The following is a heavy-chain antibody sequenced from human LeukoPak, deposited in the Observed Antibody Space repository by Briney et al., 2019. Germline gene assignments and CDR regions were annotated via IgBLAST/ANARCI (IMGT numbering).Heavy chain of an antibody. Sequence: PGGALRLSCAASGFTFSDYYMSWIRQAPGKGLEWVSYISSSGSTIYYADSLKGRFTISRDNAKNSLYLQMNSLRAEDTAVYYCAREGYNWNLLVYWGQGTLVTVSS. CDR3: AREGYNWNLLVY. D-gene: IGHD1-20*01. V-gene: IGHV3-11*04. CDR2: ISSSGSTI. J-gene: IGHJ4*02. CDR1: GFTFSDYY.